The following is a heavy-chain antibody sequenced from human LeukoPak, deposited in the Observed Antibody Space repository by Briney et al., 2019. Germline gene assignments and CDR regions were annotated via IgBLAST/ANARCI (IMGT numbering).Heavy chain of an antibody. CDR3: ARDSRYDFWSGYLPYYYYYMDV. D-gene: IGHD3-3*01. CDR1: GGSISSSSYY. CDR2: IYYSGST. Sequence: PSETLSLTCTVSGGSISSSSYYWGWIRQPPGKGLEWIGSIYYSGSTYYNPSLKSRVTISVDTSKNQFSLKLSSVTAADTAVYYCARDSRYDFWSGYLPYYYYYMDVWGKGTTVTVSS. V-gene: IGHV4-39*07. J-gene: IGHJ6*03.